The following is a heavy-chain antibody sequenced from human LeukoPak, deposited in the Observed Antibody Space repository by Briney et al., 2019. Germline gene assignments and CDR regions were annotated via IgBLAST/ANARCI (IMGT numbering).Heavy chain of an antibody. V-gene: IGHV1-69*13. D-gene: IGHD3-22*01. CDR3: AREGYYDSSGKTDY. CDR1: GGTFSSYA. Sequence: ASVKVSCKASGGTFSSYAISWVRQAPGQGLEWMGGIIPIFGTANYAQKFQGRVTITADESTSTAYMELSSLRSEDTAAYYCAREGYYDSSGKTDYWGQGTLVTVSS. CDR2: IIPIFGTA. J-gene: IGHJ4*02.